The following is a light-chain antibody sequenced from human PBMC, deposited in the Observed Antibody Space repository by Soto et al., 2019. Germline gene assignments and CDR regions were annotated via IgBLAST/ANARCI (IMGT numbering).Light chain of an antibody. CDR1: TGAVTSNHH. CDR3: LLSYNAARV. Sequence: QAVVTQEPSLTVSPGGTVTLTCGSSTGAVTSNHHPYWFQQKAGQAPRTLIYDTSNKHSWTPARFSGSLLWDKAALTLSGAQPEDEAKYYRLLSYNAARVFGGGTKLTVL. CDR2: DTS. J-gene: IGLJ2*01. V-gene: IGLV7-46*01.